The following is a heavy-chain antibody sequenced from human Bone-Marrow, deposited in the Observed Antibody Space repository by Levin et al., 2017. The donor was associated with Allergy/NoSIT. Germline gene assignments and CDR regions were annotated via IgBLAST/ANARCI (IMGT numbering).Heavy chain of an antibody. J-gene: IGHJ5*02. CDR3: AHSVWYGYCSASRCSRFDP. CDR1: SLTTFGVG. V-gene: IGHV2-5*01. D-gene: IGHD2-15*01. CDR2: VYWNDDK. Sequence: SLTTFGVGVGWIRPSPGKALEWLAIVYWNDDKRYSPSLKTRVTITKDTSKNQVLLTMNNMDPVDTATYYCAHSVWYGYCSASRCSRFDPWGQGTLVTVSS.